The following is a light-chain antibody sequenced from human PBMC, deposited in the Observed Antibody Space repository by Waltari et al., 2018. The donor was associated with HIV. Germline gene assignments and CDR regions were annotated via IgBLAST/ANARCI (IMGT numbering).Light chain of an antibody. CDR2: GSS. J-gene: IGKJ1*01. CDR1: QSVTTN. V-gene: IGKV3-15*01. Sequence: EIVMTQSPGTLSVSPGERATISCRASQSVTTNLAWYQQKPGQAPRLLFYGSSTRATGLPDRFSGSGSGTEFTLTISSLQSEDSAVYYCQQYNHWPWTFGQGTTVEIK. CDR3: QQYNHWPWT.